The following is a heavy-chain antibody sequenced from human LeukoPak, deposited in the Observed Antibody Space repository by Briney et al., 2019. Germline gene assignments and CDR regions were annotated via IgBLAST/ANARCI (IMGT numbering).Heavy chain of an antibody. J-gene: IGHJ3*02. CDR2: INYSGGT. V-gene: IGHV4-59*08. CDR1: GGSISSYY. D-gene: IGHD3-22*01. Sequence: SETLSLTCTASGGSISSYYWSWIRQPPGKGLEWIGYINYSGGTNYNASPESRGTISLNTTNNQISLLLRYMTGAETAVYYCASRLVRYYDSRGDAFDIWGQGTMVSVSS. CDR3: ASRLVRYYDSRGDAFDI.